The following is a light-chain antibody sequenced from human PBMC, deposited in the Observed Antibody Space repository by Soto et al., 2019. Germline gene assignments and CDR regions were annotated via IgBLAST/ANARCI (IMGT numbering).Light chain of an antibody. V-gene: IGKV3-15*01. Sequence: EIVMTQSPSTLSVSPFEGSTLSCRPSQSVDKDLAWYRQKPGQAPSLLVYDASTRATGVPARFSGSGSGTEFTLTITSLQSEDFAVYFCHQYNKWPRTFGRGTKVDIK. CDR2: DAS. CDR1: QSVDKD. CDR3: HQYNKWPRT. J-gene: IGKJ1*01.